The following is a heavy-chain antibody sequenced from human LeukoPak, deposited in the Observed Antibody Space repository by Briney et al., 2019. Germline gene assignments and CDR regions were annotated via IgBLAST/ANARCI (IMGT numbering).Heavy chain of an antibody. CDR3: AREYSYGYRGRYFDY. CDR2: IYYSGST. V-gene: IGHV4-31*03. Sequence: SETLSLTCTVSGGSISSGGYYWSWNRQHPGKGLEWIGYIYYSGSTYYNPSLKSRVTISVDTSKNQFSLKLSSVTAADTAVYYCAREYSYGYRGRYFDYWGQGTLVTVSS. CDR1: GGSISSGGYY. J-gene: IGHJ4*02. D-gene: IGHD5-18*01.